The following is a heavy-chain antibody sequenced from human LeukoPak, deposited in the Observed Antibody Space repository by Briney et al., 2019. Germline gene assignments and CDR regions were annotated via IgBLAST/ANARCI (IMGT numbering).Heavy chain of an antibody. Sequence: SGGSLRLSCAASGFTFSGNWLSWVRQAPGKGLEWVANIIQDGSEKYYVDSVKGRFTISRDNTKNSLFLQMNSLRAEDTAVYYCARARHRYGPASAFFDYWGQGTLVTVSS. CDR2: IIQDGSEK. J-gene: IGHJ4*02. CDR1: GFTFSGNW. CDR3: ARARHRYGPASAFFDY. D-gene: IGHD2-8*02. V-gene: IGHV3-7*01.